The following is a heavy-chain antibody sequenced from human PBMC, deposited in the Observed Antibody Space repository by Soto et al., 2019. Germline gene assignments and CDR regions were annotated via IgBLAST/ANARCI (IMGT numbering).Heavy chain of an antibody. CDR3: ARDREEMATIIAFDI. CDR1: GGTFSSYA. Sequence: SVKVSCKASGGTFSSYAISWVRQAPGQGLEWMGGIIPIFGTANYAQKFQGRVTITADESTSTAYMELSSLRSEDTAVYYCARDREEMATIIAFDIWGQGTMVTVSS. D-gene: IGHD5-12*01. CDR2: IIPIFGTA. V-gene: IGHV1-69*13. J-gene: IGHJ3*02.